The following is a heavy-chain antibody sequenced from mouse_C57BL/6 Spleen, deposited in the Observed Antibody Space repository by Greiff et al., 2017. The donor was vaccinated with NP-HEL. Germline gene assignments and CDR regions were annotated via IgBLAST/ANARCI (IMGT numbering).Heavy chain of an antibody. CDR3: ARGAGSSCYYFDY. CDR1: GYSFTGYF. V-gene: IGHV1-20*01. D-gene: IGHD1-1*01. J-gene: IGHJ2*01. CDR2: INPYNGDT. Sequence: EVMLVESGPELVKPGDSVKISCKASGYSFTGYFMNWVMQSHGKSLEWIGRINPYNGDTFYNQKFKGKATLTVDKSSSTAHMELRSLTSEDSAVYYCARGAGSSCYYFDYWGQGTTLTVSS.